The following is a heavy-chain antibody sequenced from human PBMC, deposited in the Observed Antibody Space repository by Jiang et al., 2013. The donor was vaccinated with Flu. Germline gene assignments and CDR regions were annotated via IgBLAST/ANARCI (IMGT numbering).Heavy chain of an antibody. Sequence: IVSGGSITSHYWSWIRQPPGGGLEWIGSFSYSGTTSYNPSLKSRVTISVDTSKNQFSLKLNSVTAADTAVYYCAKNRASLDYWSQGTLVTVSP. V-gene: IGHV4-59*11. CDR3: AKNRASLDY. J-gene: IGHJ4*02. D-gene: IGHD3-10*01. CDR2: FSYSGTT. CDR1: GGSITSHY.